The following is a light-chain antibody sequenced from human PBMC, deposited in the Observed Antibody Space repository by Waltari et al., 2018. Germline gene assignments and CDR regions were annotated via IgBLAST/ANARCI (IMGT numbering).Light chain of an antibody. J-gene: IGKJ4*01. CDR1: QSISNY. CDR3: QQTYSTLRT. V-gene: IGKV1-39*01. Sequence: DIQMTQSPSSLSASVGDTVTVTCRASQSISNYLNWYQQKVGKAPNLLVYAAYSLQSGVPSRFTGSGSGTDFTLTITSLQPEDFATYYCQQTYSTLRTFGGGTKVEIK. CDR2: AAY.